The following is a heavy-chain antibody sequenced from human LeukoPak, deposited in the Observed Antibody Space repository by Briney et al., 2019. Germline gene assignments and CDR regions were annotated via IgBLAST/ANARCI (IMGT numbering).Heavy chain of an antibody. D-gene: IGHD5-12*01. Sequence: PSETLSLTCTVSGDSISSYYWSWIRQPAGKGLEWIGRIYTSGSTNYNPSLRSRVTMSVDTSKNQFSLKLSSVTAADTAVYYCARENPTSNWVVDVWGKGTTVTVSS. J-gene: IGHJ6*04. CDR2: IYTSGST. CDR1: GDSISSYY. CDR3: ARENPTSNWVVDV. V-gene: IGHV4-4*07.